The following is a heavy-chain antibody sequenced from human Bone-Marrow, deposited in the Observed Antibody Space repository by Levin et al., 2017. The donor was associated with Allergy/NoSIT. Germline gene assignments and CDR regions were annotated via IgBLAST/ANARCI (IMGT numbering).Heavy chain of an antibody. CDR2: ISRASTTI. D-gene: IGHD3-22*01. Sequence: GESLKISCAASGFSFSGYSMNWIRQAPGKGLEWVSYISRASTTIEYADSVKGRFTVSRDNARNSVFLQMNSLRAEDTAVYYCARDNYASSGHYYGSDYWGQGTLVTVSS. CDR3: ARDNYASSGHYYGSDY. J-gene: IGHJ4*02. CDR1: GFSFSGYS. V-gene: IGHV3-48*01.